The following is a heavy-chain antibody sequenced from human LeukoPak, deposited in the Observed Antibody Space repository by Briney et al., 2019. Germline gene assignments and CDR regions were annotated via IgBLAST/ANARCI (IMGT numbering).Heavy chain of an antibody. CDR3: ARGRYTRGWYFISLGI. CDR1: GGSVSSGSYY. CDR2: IYYSGST. Sequence: SETLSLTCTVSGGSVSSGSYYWSWIRQPPGKGLEWIGYIYYSGSTNYNPSLKSRVTISVDTSKNQFSLKLSSVTAADTAVYHCARGRYTRGWYFISLGIWGQGTMVTVSS. V-gene: IGHV4-61*01. D-gene: IGHD6-19*01. J-gene: IGHJ3*02.